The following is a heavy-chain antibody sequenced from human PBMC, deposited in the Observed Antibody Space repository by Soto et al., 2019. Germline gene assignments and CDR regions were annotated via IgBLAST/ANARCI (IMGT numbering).Heavy chain of an antibody. Sequence: QVQLQESGPGLVKPSQTLSLTCTVSGGSISSGDYYWSWIRQPPGKGLEWIGYIYYSGSTYYNPSLTSRVTLSVATSKSQFALKLSSVPAADTAVYYCARAQGSGFLVSWGQGTLVTVSS. J-gene: IGHJ4*02. CDR2: IYYSGST. D-gene: IGHD3-10*01. CDR3: ARAQGSGFLVS. V-gene: IGHV4-30-4*01. CDR1: GGSISSGDYY.